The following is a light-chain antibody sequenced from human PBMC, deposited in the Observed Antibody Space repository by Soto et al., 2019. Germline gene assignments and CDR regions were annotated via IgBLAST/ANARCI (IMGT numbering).Light chain of an antibody. CDR1: QSVTNTH. CDR2: GAS. J-gene: IGKJ4*01. Sequence: IVVSQSPGNMYFSPGESATLSCRSIQSVTNTHLAWYQQRPGQAPRLLIFGASSRATGIPARFSGSGSGTEFNLTISSLQSEDFAVYFCQQYADGRRLTFCGGSKLDI. V-gene: IGKV3D-15*01. CDR3: QQYADGRRLT.